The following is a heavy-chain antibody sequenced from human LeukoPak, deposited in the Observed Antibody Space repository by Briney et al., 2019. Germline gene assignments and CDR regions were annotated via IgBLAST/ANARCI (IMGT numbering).Heavy chain of an antibody. J-gene: IGHJ4*02. CDR1: GFTFSTYA. CDR2: ISGSASSS. D-gene: IGHD3-16*02. Sequence: GGSLRLSCAASGFTFSTYAMSWVRQAPGKGLEWVSAISGSASSSYYADYVKGRFTISRDNYKNTLYLQMNSLRAEDTAVYYCARVYDYVWGSYRYFDYWGQGTLVTVSS. V-gene: IGHV3-23*01. CDR3: ARVYDYVWGSYRYFDY.